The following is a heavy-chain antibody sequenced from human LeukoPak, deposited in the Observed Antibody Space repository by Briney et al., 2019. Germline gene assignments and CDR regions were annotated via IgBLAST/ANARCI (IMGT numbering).Heavy chain of an antibody. J-gene: IGHJ6*02. V-gene: IGHV4-59*12. CDR2: IYYCGST. Sequence: PSETLSLTCTVSGGSISSYYWSWIRQPPGKGLEWIGYIYYCGSTNYNPSLKSRVTILVDTSKNQFSLKLSSVTAADTAVYYCARSGGYYYYYYGMDVWGQGTTVTVSS. CDR1: GGSISSYY. CDR3: ARSGGYYYYYYGMDV. D-gene: IGHD2-15*01.